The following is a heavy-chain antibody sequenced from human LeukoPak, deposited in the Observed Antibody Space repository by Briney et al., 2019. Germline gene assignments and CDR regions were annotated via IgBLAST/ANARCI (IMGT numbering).Heavy chain of an antibody. CDR2: IYPGDSDT. Sequence: GESLMISCKGSGDSFTSYWIGWVRQMPGKGLEGMGGIYPGDSDTSYNPSFQGHVTISADKSISPAYLQWSSLKASDTAMYYCARSYYYDRFDYWGQGTLVPVSS. D-gene: IGHD3-22*01. CDR3: ARSYYYDRFDY. J-gene: IGHJ4*02. V-gene: IGHV5-51*01. CDR1: GDSFTSYW.